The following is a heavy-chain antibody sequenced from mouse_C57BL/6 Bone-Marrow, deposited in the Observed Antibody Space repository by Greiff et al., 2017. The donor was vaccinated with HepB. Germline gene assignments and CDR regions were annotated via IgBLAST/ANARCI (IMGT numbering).Heavy chain of an antibody. D-gene: IGHD1-1*01. Sequence: VQLQQSGAELVKPGASVKISCKASGYAFSSYWMNWVKQRPGKGLEWIGQIYPGDGDTNYNGKFKGKATLTADKSSSTAYMQLSSLTSEDSAVYFCARGDYYGIYFDYWGQGTTLTVSS. CDR2: IYPGDGDT. V-gene: IGHV1-80*01. CDR1: GYAFSSYW. J-gene: IGHJ2*01. CDR3: ARGDYYGIYFDY.